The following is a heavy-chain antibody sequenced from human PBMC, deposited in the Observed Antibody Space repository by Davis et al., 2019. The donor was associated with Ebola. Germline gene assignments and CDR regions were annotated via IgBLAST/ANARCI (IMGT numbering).Heavy chain of an antibody. J-gene: IGHJ6*02. CDR1: GFSFSSYD. V-gene: IGHV3-30*03. Sequence: GESLKISCAASGFSFSSYDMHWVRQAPGKGLEWVAVISYDGSNKYYADSVKGRFTISRDNSKNTLYLQMNSLRAEDTAVYYCAREGGDSSSLYYYGMDVWGQGTTVTVSS. CDR3: AREGGDSSSLYYYGMDV. D-gene: IGHD6-13*01. CDR2: ISYDGSNK.